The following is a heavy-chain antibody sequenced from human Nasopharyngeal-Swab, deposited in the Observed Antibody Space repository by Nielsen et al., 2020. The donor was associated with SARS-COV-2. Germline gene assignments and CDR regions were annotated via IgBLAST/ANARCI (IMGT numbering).Heavy chain of an antibody. CDR3: ASEWVGATPYFDY. D-gene: IGHD1-26*01. Sequence: GESLKISCAASGFTFSSYAMHGVRQAPGRGLEWVAVISYDGSNKYYADSVKGRFTISRDNSKDTLYLQMNSLRAEDTAVYYCASEWVGATPYFDYWGQGTLVTVSS. CDR2: ISYDGSNK. J-gene: IGHJ4*02. V-gene: IGHV3-30*04. CDR1: GFTFSSYA.